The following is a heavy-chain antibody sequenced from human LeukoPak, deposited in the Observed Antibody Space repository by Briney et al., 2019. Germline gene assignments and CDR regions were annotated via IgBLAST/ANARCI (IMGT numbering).Heavy chain of an antibody. V-gene: IGHV3-21*01. CDR3: AKGGFDP. J-gene: IGHJ5*02. CDR1: GFTFSSYS. D-gene: IGHD3-16*01. Sequence: GVLRLSCAASGFTFSSYSMNWVRQAPGKGLEWVSSISSSSSYIYYADLVKGRFTISRDNAKNSLYLQMNSLRAEDTAVYYCAKGGFDPWGQGTLVTVSS. CDR2: ISSSSSYI.